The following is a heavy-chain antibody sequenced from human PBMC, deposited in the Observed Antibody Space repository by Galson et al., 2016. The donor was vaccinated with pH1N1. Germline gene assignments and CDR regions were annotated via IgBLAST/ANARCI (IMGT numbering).Heavy chain of an antibody. Sequence: SCKASGGAFNTYAFNWVRQAPGQGLEWMGGLIPILDSAHYAQKFQDRITITADESTRTAYLELSSLRSEDTAMYFCARGYSKSSQFDYWGQGTLVTVSS. J-gene: IGHJ4*02. D-gene: IGHD5-12*01. CDR3: ARGYSKSSQFDY. CDR1: GGAFNTYA. CDR2: LIPILDSA. V-gene: IGHV1-69*01.